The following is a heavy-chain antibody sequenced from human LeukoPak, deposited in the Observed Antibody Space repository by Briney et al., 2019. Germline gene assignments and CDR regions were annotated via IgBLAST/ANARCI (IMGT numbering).Heavy chain of an antibody. J-gene: IGHJ4*02. CDR2: IIPIFGTA. D-gene: IGHD6-13*01. V-gene: IGHV1-69*13. CDR3: ARAAAADIAPFDY. Sequence: ASVKVSCKASGFVFTGYGFTWVRQAPGQGLEWMGGIIPIFGTANYAQKFQGRVTITADESTSTAYMELSSLRSEDTAVYYCARAAAADIAPFDYWGQGTLVTVSS. CDR1: GFVFTGYG.